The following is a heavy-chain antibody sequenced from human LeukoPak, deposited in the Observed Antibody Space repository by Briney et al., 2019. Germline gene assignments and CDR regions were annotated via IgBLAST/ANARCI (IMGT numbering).Heavy chain of an antibody. CDR3: ARASIAAAGYYLDY. CDR2: ISSSSSTI. D-gene: IGHD6-13*01. J-gene: IGHJ4*02. V-gene: IGHV3-48*01. Sequence: GGSLRLSCAASGFTFSSYSMNWVRQAPGKGLEWVSYISSSSSTIYYADSVKGRFTISRHNSKNTLYLQMNSLRTEDTAVYYCARASIAAAGYYLDYWGQGSLVTVSS. CDR1: GFTFSSYS.